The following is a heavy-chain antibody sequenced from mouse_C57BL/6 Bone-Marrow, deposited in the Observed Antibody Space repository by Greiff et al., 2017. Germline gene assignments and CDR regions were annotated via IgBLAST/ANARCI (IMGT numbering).Heavy chain of an antibody. D-gene: IGHD2-4*01. CDR3: ARSGNDCSWFAY. CDR2: IYPRSGNT. J-gene: IGHJ3*01. CDR1: GYTFTSYG. Sequence: VLLVESGAELARPGASVKLSCKASGYTFTSYGISWVKQRTGQGLEWIGEIYPRSGNTYYNEKFKGKATLTADKSSSTAYMELRSLTSEDSAVYFCARSGNDCSWFAYWGQGTLVTVSA. V-gene: IGHV1-81*01.